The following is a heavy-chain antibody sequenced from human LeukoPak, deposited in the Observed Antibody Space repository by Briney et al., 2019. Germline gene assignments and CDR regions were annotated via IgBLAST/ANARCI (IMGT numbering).Heavy chain of an antibody. CDR1: GFTFSDYY. CDR2: ISSSGSTI. J-gene: IGHJ4*02. CDR3: AREGVHPHSFDY. V-gene: IGHV3-11*01. D-gene: IGHD2-8*01. Sequence: GGSLRLSCAASGFTFSDYYMSRIRQAPGKGLEWVSYISSSGSTIYYADSVKGRFTISSDNAKNSLYLQMNSLRAEDTAVYYCAREGVHPHSFDYWGQGTLVTVSS.